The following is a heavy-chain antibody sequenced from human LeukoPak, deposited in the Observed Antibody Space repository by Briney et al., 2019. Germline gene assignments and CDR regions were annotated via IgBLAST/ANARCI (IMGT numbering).Heavy chain of an antibody. CDR1: GFTFNNAW. J-gene: IGHJ4*02. CDR2: INYKTKSGTV. D-gene: IGHD2-21*01. Sequence: GGSLRLSCAASGFTFNNAWISWVRQAPGKGLEWVGRINYKTKSGTVDYAAPVKGRFTISRDDSEVTLYLQMNSLRAEDTAVYYCARDPRLYLKIVVASSRLYYFDYWGQGTLVTVSS. V-gene: IGHV3-15*01. CDR3: ARDPRLYLKIVVASSRLYYFDY.